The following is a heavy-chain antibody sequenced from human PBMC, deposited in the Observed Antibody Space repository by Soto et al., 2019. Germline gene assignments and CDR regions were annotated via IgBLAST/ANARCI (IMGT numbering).Heavy chain of an antibody. D-gene: IGHD3-16*01. CDR2: INAGNGNT. Sequence: QVQLVQSGAEVKKPGASVKVSCKASGYTFTSYAIHWVRQAPGQRLEWMGWINAGNGNTKYSQKFQGRVTITRDTSASTAYMELSSLRSEDTAVYYCARVGDYDYVWGCFYYYYGMDVWGQGTTVTVSS. CDR1: GYTFTSYA. V-gene: IGHV1-3*01. J-gene: IGHJ6*02. CDR3: ARVGDYDYVWGCFYYYYGMDV.